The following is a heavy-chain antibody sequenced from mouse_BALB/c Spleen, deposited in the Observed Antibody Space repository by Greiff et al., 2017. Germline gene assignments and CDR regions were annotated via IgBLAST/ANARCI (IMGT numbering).Heavy chain of an antibody. CDR3: ARGDYRYDPYYYAMDY. Sequence: EVQLQQSGPELMKPGASVKISCKASGYSFTSYYMHWVKQSHGKSLEWIGYIDPFNGGTSYNQKFKGKATLTVDKSSSTAYMHLSSLTSEDSAVYYCARGDYRYDPYYYAMDYWGQGTSVTVSS. J-gene: IGHJ4*01. CDR2: IDPFNGGT. CDR1: GYSFTSYY. D-gene: IGHD2-14*01. V-gene: IGHV1S135*01.